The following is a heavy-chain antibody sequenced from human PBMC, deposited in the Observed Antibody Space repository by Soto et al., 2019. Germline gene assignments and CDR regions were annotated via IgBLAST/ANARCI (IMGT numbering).Heavy chain of an antibody. V-gene: IGHV3-15*07. CDR2: IKSRTDGGAT. CDR1: GFIFSNAG. Sequence: ESGGGLVEPGGSLRISCAASGFIFSNAGVNWVRQAPGKGLEWVGRIKSRTDGGATDYAAPVKGRFTISRDDCKNTVYLQMNSLKTEDTAVYYCPTWVHDTDYWGQGTLVTVSS. CDR3: PTWVHDTDY. D-gene: IGHD1-1*01. J-gene: IGHJ4*02.